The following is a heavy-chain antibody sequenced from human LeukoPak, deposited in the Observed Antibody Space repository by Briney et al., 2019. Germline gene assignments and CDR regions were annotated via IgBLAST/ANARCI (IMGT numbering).Heavy chain of an antibody. J-gene: IGHJ3*01. D-gene: IGHD6-6*01. CDR3: ARQEEQLGRGAFDL. V-gene: IGHV4-39*01. CDR2: IYYNGNT. Sequence: SETPSLTRFLSGGSITRSRNLGGWTRHPPRKGLEWIGSIYYNGNTSYNPSLKSRVTISVETSKKQFSLKLTSVTAADAALYFCARQEEQLGRGAFDLWGHGTLVTVSS. CDR1: GGSITRSRNL.